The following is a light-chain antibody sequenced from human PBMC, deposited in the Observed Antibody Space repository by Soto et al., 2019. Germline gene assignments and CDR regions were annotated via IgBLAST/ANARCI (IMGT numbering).Light chain of an antibody. Sequence: DIQMTQSPSTLSASVGDRVTITCRASQSISTGVAWYQQKPGKAPKLLISKAASLEIGVLSRCSGSGSGTEFTLTISSLQHDDFATYYCKYYDSFLTFGGGTRVEIK. CDR1: QSISTG. J-gene: IGKJ4*01. CDR3: KYYDSFLT. CDR2: KAA. V-gene: IGKV1-5*03.